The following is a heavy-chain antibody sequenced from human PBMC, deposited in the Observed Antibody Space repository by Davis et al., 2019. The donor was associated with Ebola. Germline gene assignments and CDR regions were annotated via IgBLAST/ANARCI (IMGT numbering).Heavy chain of an antibody. V-gene: IGHV3-7*03. J-gene: IGHJ1*01. Sequence: GESLKISCAASGFTFSSYWMSCVRQAQGKGLEWVANIKQDGSEKYYVDSVKGRFTISRDNAKNTLNLQMNSLRAEDTAIYYCAKLDYNDSYFQDWGQGTLVTVSS. D-gene: IGHD4-17*01. CDR3: AKLDYNDSYFQD. CDR1: GFTFSSYW. CDR2: IKQDGSEK.